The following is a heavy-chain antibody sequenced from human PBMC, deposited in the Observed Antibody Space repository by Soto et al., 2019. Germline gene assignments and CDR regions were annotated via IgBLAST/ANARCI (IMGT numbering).Heavy chain of an antibody. J-gene: IGHJ3*02. CDR3: AKRPTGLVSRGALDI. CDR1: GGSISSSSYY. Sequence: SETLYLTCTVSGGSISSSSYYWGWIRQPPGKGLEWIGSIYYSGSTYYNPSLKSRVTISVDTSKNQFSLKLSSVTAADTAVYYGAKRPTGLVSRGALDIWGQGTLVTVS. CDR2: IYYSGST. V-gene: IGHV4-39*01. D-gene: IGHD6-19*01.